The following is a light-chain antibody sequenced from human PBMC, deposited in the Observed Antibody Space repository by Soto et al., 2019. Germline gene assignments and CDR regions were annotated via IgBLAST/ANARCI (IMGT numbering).Light chain of an antibody. Sequence: QSALTQPASVSGSPGQSITISCTGTSNDIGPYNYVSWYQQHPGKAPRLLIYDVTNRPSGVSDRFSGSKSGSTASLTISGLQAEAEADYYCSSYTSIIAVVFGGGTKLTVL. CDR2: DVT. J-gene: IGLJ2*01. CDR1: SNDIGPYNY. CDR3: SSYTSIIAVV. V-gene: IGLV2-14*03.